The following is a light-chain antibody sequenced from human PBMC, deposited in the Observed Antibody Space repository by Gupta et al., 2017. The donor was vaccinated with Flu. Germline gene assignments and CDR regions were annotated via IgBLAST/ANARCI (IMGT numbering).Light chain of an antibody. V-gene: IGLV1-51*02. CDR3: VTWDITLSVVV. CDR2: EDN. Sequence: NVTISCSGSGSNIGNKDVSWYQQLPGAAPKLLIYEDNRRPSEIPDRFSGSNSDTAATLGITGLLTGDDADYYCVTWDITLSVVVFGGGTKLTVL. J-gene: IGLJ2*01. CDR1: GSNIGNKD.